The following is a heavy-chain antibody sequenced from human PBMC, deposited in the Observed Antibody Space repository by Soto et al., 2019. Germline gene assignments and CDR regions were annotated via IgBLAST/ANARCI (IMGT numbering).Heavy chain of an antibody. J-gene: IGHJ5*02. CDR3: ARSKVPPAPRVRYNWFDP. V-gene: IGHV1-18*01. Sequence: GPVKVSCKASGYTFTSYGISWVRQAPGQGLEWMGWISAYNGNTNYAQKLQGRVTMTTDTSTSTAYMELRSLRSDDTAVYYCARSKVPPAPRVRYNWFDPWGQGTLVTVSS. CDR2: ISAYNGNT. D-gene: IGHD3-10*01. CDR1: GYTFTSYG.